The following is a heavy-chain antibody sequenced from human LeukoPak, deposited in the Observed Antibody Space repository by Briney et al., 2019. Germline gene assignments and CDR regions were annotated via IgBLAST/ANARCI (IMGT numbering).Heavy chain of an antibody. CDR2: IYPGDSDT. CDR1: GYSFTNYW. Sequence: PGESLKISCKGSGYSFTNYWLVWVRQMPGKGPEWMGIIYPGDSDTRYSPSFQGQVTISADKSMNTAYLQWSSLKASDTAMYYCARRTGTSGWYSLDYWGQGTLVTVSS. J-gene: IGHJ4*02. D-gene: IGHD6-19*01. V-gene: IGHV5-51*01. CDR3: ARRTGTSGWYSLDY.